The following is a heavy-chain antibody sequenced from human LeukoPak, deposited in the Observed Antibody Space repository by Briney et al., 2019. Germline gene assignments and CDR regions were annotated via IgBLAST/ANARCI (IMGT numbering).Heavy chain of an antibody. J-gene: IGHJ6*02. Sequence: PSETLSLTCTLPGGSISSYYWSWLRQPAGKGLEWIGRIYTSGSTNYNPSLKSRVTMSVDTSKTQFSLKLSSVTAADTAVYYCARDYDYVWGSYPQPYGMDVWGQGTTVTISS. CDR2: IYTSGST. CDR1: GGSISSYY. V-gene: IGHV4-4*07. CDR3: ARDYDYVWGSYPQPYGMDV. D-gene: IGHD3-16*02.